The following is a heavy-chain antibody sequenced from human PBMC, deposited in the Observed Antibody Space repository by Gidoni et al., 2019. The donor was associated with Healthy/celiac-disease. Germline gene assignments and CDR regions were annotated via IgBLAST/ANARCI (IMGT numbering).Heavy chain of an antibody. CDR1: GYTFTSYY. J-gene: IGHJ6*02. D-gene: IGHD3-3*01. V-gene: IGHV1-46*01. CDR3: ARDYTIFGVVIIEGIMDV. Sequence: QVQLVQSGAEVKKPGASVKVSCKASGYTFTSYYMHWVRQAPGHGLEWMGIINPSGGSTSYAQKFQGRVTMTRDTSTSTVYMELSSLRSEDTAVYYCARDYTIFGVVIIEGIMDVWGQGTTVTVSS. CDR2: INPSGGST.